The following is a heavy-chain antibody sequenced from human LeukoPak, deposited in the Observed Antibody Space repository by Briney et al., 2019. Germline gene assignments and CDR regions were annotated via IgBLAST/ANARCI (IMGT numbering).Heavy chain of an antibody. CDR1: GGSISSYY. CDR3: ARSITIFGVVTQTRFFDY. CDR2: IYYSGST. D-gene: IGHD3-3*01. J-gene: IGHJ4*02. Sequence: PSETLSLTCTVSGGSISSYYWSWIRQPPGKGLEWIGYIYYSGSTNYNPSLKSRFTISVDTSKNPFSLKLSSVTAADTAVYYCARSITIFGVVTQTRFFDYWGQGTLVTVSS. V-gene: IGHV4-59*01.